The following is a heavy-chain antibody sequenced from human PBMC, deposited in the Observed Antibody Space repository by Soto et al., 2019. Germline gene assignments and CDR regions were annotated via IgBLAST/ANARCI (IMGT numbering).Heavy chain of an antibody. CDR1: GFPISDYG. V-gene: IGHV3-30*18. CDR3: AKGPFYTSPAFDI. D-gene: IGHD3-16*01. Sequence: GGSLRLSCAASGFPISDYGMHWVRQAPGKGLEWVAVVSYDGTDTYYADSVKGRFTISRDNSKNTLYLQMNSLRAEDTAVYYCAKGPFYTSPAFDIWGQGTMVTVSS. J-gene: IGHJ3*02. CDR2: VSYDGTDT.